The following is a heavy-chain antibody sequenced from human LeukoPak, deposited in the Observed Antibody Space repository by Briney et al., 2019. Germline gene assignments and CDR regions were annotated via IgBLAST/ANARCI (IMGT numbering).Heavy chain of an antibody. D-gene: IGHD3-22*01. Sequence: GGSLRLSCAASGFTFSSYAMSWVRQAPGKGLEWVSAISGSGGSTYYADSVKGRFTISRDNSKNTLYLQMNSLRAEDTAVYYCAKEDYYDSSGYYYVRAYFQHWGQGTLVTVSS. J-gene: IGHJ1*01. CDR2: ISGSGGST. CDR1: GFTFSSYA. CDR3: AKEDYYDSSGYYYVRAYFQH. V-gene: IGHV3-23*01.